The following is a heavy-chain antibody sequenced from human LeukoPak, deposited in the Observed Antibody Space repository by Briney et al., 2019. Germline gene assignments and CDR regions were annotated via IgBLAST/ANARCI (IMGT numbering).Heavy chain of an antibody. CDR1: GFTFSGFA. CDR2: ISQSGDGT. D-gene: IGHD1-7*01. J-gene: IGHJ4*02. Sequence: GGSLRLSCATSGFTFSGFAMRWVRQAPGKGLEWVSAISQSGDGTYYADSVKGRFTISRDNSKSTLYLQMSSLRDEDTAIYYCAIVFGNYYFDYWGQGPLVTVSS. CDR3: AIVFGNYYFDY. V-gene: IGHV3-23*01.